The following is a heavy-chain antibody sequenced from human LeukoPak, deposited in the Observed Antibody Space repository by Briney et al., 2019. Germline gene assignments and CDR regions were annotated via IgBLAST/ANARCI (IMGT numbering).Heavy chain of an antibody. D-gene: IGHD1-26*01. V-gene: IGHV3-66*02. CDR3: ARDPWQGSTTLH. CDR1: GFSISSGY. J-gene: IGHJ4*02. Sequence: GGSLRLSHVVSGFSISSGYMTWARQAPGKALEWVSLLYSDDSAYYPGSVKGRFTISRDNSKSTLHLQMDTLRTEDTAMYYCARDPWQGSTTLHWGQGIMVTVSS. CDR2: LYSDDSA.